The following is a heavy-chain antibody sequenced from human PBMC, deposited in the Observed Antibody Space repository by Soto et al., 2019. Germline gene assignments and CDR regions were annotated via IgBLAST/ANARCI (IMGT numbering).Heavy chain of an antibody. CDR3: AHVRSGPWIEDYLGYYFDF. D-gene: IGHD2-2*03. CDR1: GYPLPTREVG. V-gene: IGHV2-5*02. Sequence: SGPTLGNPPHTHTLAYTFTGYPLPTREVGVGWIRQPPGKAPEWLALIFWDDDKRYSPALKTRLTISKDTSKSQVVLTMTNMDPVDTATYYCAHVRSGPWIEDYLGYYFDFWGQGSLVTVS. J-gene: IGHJ4*02. CDR2: IFWDDDK.